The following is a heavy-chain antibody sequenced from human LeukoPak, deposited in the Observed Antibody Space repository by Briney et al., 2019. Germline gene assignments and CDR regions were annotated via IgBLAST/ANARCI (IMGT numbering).Heavy chain of an antibody. CDR2: IVVGSGNT. Sequence: ASVKVSCKASGFTFTSSAVQWVRQARGQRLEWIGWIVVGSGNTNYAQKFQERVTITRDMSTSTAYMELSSLRSEDTAVYYCAAGRVVATILPNFDYWGQGTLVTVSS. V-gene: IGHV1-58*01. CDR3: AAGRVVATILPNFDY. CDR1: GFTFTSSA. D-gene: IGHD5-12*01. J-gene: IGHJ4*02.